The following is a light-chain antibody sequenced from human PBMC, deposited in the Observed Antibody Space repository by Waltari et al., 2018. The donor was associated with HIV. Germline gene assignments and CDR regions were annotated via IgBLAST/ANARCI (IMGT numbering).Light chain of an antibody. CDR3: AEGDDSLNGPV. J-gene: IGLJ2*01. CDR1: GSNIGSNN. CDR2: RNN. V-gene: IGLV1-44*01. Sequence: QSVLTQSPSASGTPGQRVTISRSGSGSNIGSNNVHWYQPFQGTAPKLLLYRNNRRPSGVPDRFSGSKSGASASLAISGLQSEDEADYYCAEGDDSLNGPVFGGGTRLTVL.